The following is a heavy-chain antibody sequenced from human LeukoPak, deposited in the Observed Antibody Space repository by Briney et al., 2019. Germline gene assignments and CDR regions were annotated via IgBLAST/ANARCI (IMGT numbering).Heavy chain of an antibody. D-gene: IGHD3-10*01. CDR2: IWSDASNR. V-gene: IGHV3-33*01. CDR3: ARGSGTAWFTYMDV. CDR1: GFTFSRYA. J-gene: IGHJ6*04. Sequence: GGSLRLSCETSGFTFSRYAMHWVRQAPGKGLEWVAVIWSDASNRYHEDSVKGRFSISRDNSKNTLYLQLNSLRAEDTAVYYCARGSGTAWFTYMDVWGNGTAVSVSS.